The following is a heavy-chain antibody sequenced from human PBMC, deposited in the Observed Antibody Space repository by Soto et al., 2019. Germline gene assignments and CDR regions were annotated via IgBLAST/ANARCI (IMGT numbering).Heavy chain of an antibody. CDR1: GFIFSNSA. J-gene: IGHJ3*01. CDR2: ISNNGGSA. D-gene: IGHD6-19*01. V-gene: IGHV3-23*01. CDR3: VREASGXXXXGSFDF. Sequence: GESLKISCAASGFIFSNSAMNWVRQAPGKGLEWVSLISNNGGSASHADSVQGRFTISRDNSINTPYLQMNSLRAEDTAIYYCVREASGXXXXGSFDFWGRGTMVTVSS.